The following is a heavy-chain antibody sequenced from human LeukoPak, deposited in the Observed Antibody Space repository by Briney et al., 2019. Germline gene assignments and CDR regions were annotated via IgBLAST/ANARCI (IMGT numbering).Heavy chain of an antibody. V-gene: IGHV3-30-3*01. CDR2: ISYDGSNK. Sequence: GGSLRLSCAASGFTFSSYAMHWVRQAPGKGLEWVAVISYDGSNKYYADSVKGRFTISRDNSKNTLYLQMNSLRAEDTAVYYCAREVWWLRAPGDHYWGQGTLVTVSS. D-gene: IGHD5-12*01. CDR3: AREVWWLRAPGDHY. CDR1: GFTFSSYA. J-gene: IGHJ4*02.